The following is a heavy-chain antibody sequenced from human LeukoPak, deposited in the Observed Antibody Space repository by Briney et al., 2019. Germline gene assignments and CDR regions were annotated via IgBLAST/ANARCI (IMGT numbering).Heavy chain of an antibody. D-gene: IGHD6-13*01. CDR2: INPNSGGT. CDR1: GYTFTGFY. Sequence: ASLKVSCEASGYTFTGFYMHWVRQAPGQGLEWMGRINPNSGGTNYAQKFQGRVTMTRDTSISTLYMELNRLRSDDTALYYCSSVRGLLAAGRGQFGYWAQGPLVRVSS. CDR3: SSVRGLLAAGRGQFGY. J-gene: IGHJ4*02. V-gene: IGHV1-2*06.